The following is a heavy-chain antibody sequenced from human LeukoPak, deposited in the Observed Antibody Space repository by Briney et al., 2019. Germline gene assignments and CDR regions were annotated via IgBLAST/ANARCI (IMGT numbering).Heavy chain of an antibody. CDR1: GFTFSSYG. Sequence: GGSLRLSCAASGFTFSSYGMSWVRQAPGKGLEGVSAISGSGGSTYYADSVKGRFTVSRDNSKNSLYLQMSSLTAADTAVYYCAKDRSIGTYYTFDHWGQGTLVTVSS. D-gene: IGHD1-26*01. CDR2: ISGSGGST. CDR3: AKDRSIGTYYTFDH. V-gene: IGHV3-23*01. J-gene: IGHJ4*02.